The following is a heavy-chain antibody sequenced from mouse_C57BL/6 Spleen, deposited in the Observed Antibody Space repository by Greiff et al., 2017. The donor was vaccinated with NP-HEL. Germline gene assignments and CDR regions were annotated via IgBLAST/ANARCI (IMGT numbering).Heavy chain of an antibody. CDR1: GYSFTDYN. V-gene: IGHV1-39*01. J-gene: IGHJ4*01. CDR3: ARERVYYDYDVDAMDY. Sequence: EVKVVESGPELVKPGASVKISCKASGYSFTDYNMNWVKQSNGQSLEWIGVINPNYGTTSYNQKFKGKATLTVDQSSSTAYMQLNSLTSEDSAVYYCARERVYYDYDVDAMDYWGQGTSVTVSS. D-gene: IGHD2-4*01. CDR2: INPNYGTT.